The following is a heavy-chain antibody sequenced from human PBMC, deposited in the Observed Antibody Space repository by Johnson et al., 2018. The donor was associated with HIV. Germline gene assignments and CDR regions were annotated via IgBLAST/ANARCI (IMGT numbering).Heavy chain of an antibody. CDR1: GFTFSNAW. J-gene: IGHJ3*02. CDR2: IQSKTDGGTT. D-gene: IGHD3-16*01. V-gene: IGHV3-15*01. CDR3: STYAALITMYVEIKGGAFDI. Sequence: MLLVESGGGLVKPGGSLRLSCVGSGFTFSNAWMSWVRQAPGKGLEWVGRIQSKTDGGTTDYAASVKGRFTISRDDSKNTLYLQMNSLKTEDTAVYYCSTYAALITMYVEIKGGAFDIWGQGTMVTVSS.